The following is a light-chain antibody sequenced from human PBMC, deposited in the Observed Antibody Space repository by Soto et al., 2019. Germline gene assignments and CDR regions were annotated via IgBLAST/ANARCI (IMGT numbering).Light chain of an antibody. J-gene: IGKJ4*01. Sequence: EIVMTQSPATLSVSPGERATLSCRASQSISSNLAWYQQKPGQAPRLLIYHGSTRATGIPARFSGSGSGTEFTLTIRRLQSEDFAVYYCQQYNKWPPLTFGGGTTVEIK. CDR3: QQYNKWPPLT. CDR2: HGS. V-gene: IGKV3-15*01. CDR1: QSISSN.